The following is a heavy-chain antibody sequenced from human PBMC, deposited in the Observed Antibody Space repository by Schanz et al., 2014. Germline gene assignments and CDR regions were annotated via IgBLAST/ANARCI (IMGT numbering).Heavy chain of an antibody. V-gene: IGHV3-48*04. D-gene: IGHD3-22*01. J-gene: IGHJ3*01. CDR2: ISDSGDST. Sequence: EVQLVESGGDLVQPGESLRLSCAASGFTFSSYSMNWVRQAPGKGLEWVSDISDSGDSTHYADSVKGRFTISRDNAKTSLFLQRNSVRAEDTPVYFGRRDYESALSPPRHDAFDVWGQGTVVTVSS. CDR3: RRDYESALSPPRHDAFDV. CDR1: GFTFSSYS.